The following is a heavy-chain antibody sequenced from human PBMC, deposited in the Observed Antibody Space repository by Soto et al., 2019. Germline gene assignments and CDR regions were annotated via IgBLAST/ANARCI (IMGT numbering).Heavy chain of an antibody. D-gene: IGHD3-10*01. J-gene: IGHJ5*02. Sequence: ASVKVSCKACGYTFTNYCISWVRQAPGQGLEWMGWINVYNGNTKYAQKVQGRVTMTTDTSTSTAYMELRSLRSDDTAGYYCARGVGSGSYYNQYNWFDPWGQGTLVTVSS. CDR3: ARGVGSGSYYNQYNWFDP. V-gene: IGHV1-18*01. CDR2: INVYNGNT. CDR1: GYTFTNYC.